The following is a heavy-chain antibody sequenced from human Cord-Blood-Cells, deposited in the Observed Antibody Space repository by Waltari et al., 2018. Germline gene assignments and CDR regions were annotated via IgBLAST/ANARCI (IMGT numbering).Heavy chain of an antibody. CDR1: GFTVSSNY. J-gene: IGHJ3*02. D-gene: IGHD1-1*01. CDR3: ARDIRGGWNDAFDI. Sequence: EVQLVESGGGLIQPGGSLRLSCAASGFTVSSNYMSWVRHAPGKGLEWVSVIYSGGSTDYADSVKGRFTISRDNSKNTLYLQMNSLRAEDTAVYYCARDIRGGWNDAFDIWGQGTMVTVSS. V-gene: IGHV3-53*01. CDR2: IYSGGST.